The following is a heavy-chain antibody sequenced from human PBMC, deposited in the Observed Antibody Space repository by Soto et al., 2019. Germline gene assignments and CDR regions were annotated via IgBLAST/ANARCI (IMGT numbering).Heavy chain of an antibody. V-gene: IGHV4-34*01. CDR1: GGSFSGYY. D-gene: IGHD3-10*01. J-gene: IGHJ5*02. CDR3: ARGGIIMVRGRHWFDP. CDR2: INHSGST. Sequence: SETLSLPCAVYGGSFSGYYWSWIRQPPGKGLEWIGEINHSGSTNYNPSLKSRVTISVDTSKNQFSLKLSSVTAADTAVYYCARGGIIMVRGRHWFDPWGQGTLVTVSS.